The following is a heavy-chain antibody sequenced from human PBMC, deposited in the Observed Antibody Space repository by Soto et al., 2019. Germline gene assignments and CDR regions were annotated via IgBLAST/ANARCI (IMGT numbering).Heavy chain of an antibody. J-gene: IGHJ3*01. V-gene: IGHV4-39*01. D-gene: IGHD6-13*01. CDR1: GGXISRSSYY. CDR3: ARRGYSSSWYSDAFDV. Sequence: SETLSLTCTVSGGXISRSSYYRGWFRQPPGKGLEWIGSTYYSGTTYYNPSLKIRGTISVDTSKNQFSLRLSSVTAADTAVYYCARRGYSSSWYSDAFDVWGQGTMVTVSS. CDR2: TYYSGTT.